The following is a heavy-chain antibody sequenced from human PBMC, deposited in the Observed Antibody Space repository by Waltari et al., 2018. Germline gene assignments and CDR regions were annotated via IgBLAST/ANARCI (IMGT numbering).Heavy chain of an antibody. CDR1: GYSISSGYY. CDR3: ARPTAGNWFDP. CDR2: IYHSGGT. Sequence: QVQLQESGPGLVKPSETLSLTCAVSGYSISSGYYWGWIRQPPGKGLEWIGSIYHSGGTYYNPSLKSRVTISVDTSKNQFSLKLSSVTAADTAVYYCARPTAGNWFDPWGRGTLVTVSS. D-gene: IGHD4-4*01. J-gene: IGHJ5*02. V-gene: IGHV4-38-2*01.